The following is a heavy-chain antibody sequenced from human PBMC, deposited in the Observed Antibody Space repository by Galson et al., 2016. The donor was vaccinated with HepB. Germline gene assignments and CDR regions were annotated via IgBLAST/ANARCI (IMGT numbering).Heavy chain of an antibody. D-gene: IGHD4-23*01. CDR1: GFSFSSYA. CDR2: IPGRGGTT. V-gene: IGHV3-23*01. CDR3: AKVGTTVLTPGKYRLEYFQL. J-gene: IGHJ1*01. Sequence: SLRLSCAASGFSFSSYAMSWARQAPGKGLEWVSTIPGRGGTTSYADSVKGRFTISRDNSKNTLYLQMNSLRAEDTAIYYCAKVGTTVLTPGKYRLEYFQLWGQGTLVTVSS.